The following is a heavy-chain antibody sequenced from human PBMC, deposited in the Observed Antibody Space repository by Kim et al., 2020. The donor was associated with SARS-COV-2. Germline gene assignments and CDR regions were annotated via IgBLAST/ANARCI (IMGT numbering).Heavy chain of an antibody. CDR3: AGGGGSYHYIGAY. V-gene: IGHV1-69*13. CDR1: GGTFSSYA. CDR2: IIPTFGKA. J-gene: IGHJ4*02. D-gene: IGHD1-26*01. Sequence: SVKVSCKASGGTFSSYAISWVRQAPGQGLEWMGGIIPTFGKANYAQKFQARVPITADESTSPAYMELSSLGSGDTAVYYCAGGGGSYHYIGAYWGQGTLVTVSS.